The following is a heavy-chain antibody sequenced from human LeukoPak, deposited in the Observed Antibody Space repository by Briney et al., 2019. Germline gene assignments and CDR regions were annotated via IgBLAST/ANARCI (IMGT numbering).Heavy chain of an antibody. CDR2: LSGGGGST. V-gene: IGHV3-23*01. D-gene: IGHD3-10*01. CDR3: AKSGGWFGDLLSYFDY. Sequence: GGSLRLSCAASGFTFSTYDMSWVRQPPGKGLEWVSGLSGGGGSTYYADSVKGRFTISRDNSKNTLYLQMDSLRAKDTAVYYCAKSGGWFGDLLSYFDYWGQGTLVTVSS. J-gene: IGHJ4*02. CDR1: GFTFSTYD.